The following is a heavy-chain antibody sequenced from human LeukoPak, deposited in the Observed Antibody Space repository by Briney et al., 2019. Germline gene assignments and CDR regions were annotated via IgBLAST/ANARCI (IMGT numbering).Heavy chain of an antibody. CDR1: GYTFTDYY. CDR2: IDPNSGGT. J-gene: IGHJ4*02. V-gene: IGHV1-2*02. D-gene: IGHD6-13*01. Sequence: ASVRVSCKTSGYTFTDYYLHWVRQAPGQGLEWMGRIDPNSGGTNYAQKFQVRVTVTRDTSISTVYMELSGLRSGDTAVYYCARVPGPYTTSRFDYWGQGTLVTVSS. CDR3: ARVPGPYTTSRFDY.